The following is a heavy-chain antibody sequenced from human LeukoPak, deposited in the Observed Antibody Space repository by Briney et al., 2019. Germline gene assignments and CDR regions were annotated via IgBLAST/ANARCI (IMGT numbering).Heavy chain of an antibody. J-gene: IGHJ4*02. V-gene: IGHV3-49*04. CDR2: IRSKAYGGTI. Sequence: GRSLRLSCTTSGFTFADYTMNWVRQAPGKGLEWISFIRSKAYGGTIEYAASVKGRFTISRDDSKRVAYLRMSSLKTDDTAVYYCTRDLGDHCGGTTCYDALVDSWGQGTLVTVSS. D-gene: IGHD2-2*01. CDR1: GFTFADYT. CDR3: TRDLGDHCGGTTCYDALVDS.